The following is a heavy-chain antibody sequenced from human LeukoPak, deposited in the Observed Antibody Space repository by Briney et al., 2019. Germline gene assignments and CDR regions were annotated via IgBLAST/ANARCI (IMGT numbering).Heavy chain of an antibody. CDR3: ASGIREGGFES. CDR1: EFILSTYA. V-gene: IGHV3-21*01. J-gene: IGHJ4*02. Sequence: VGSLRLSCADSEFILSTYAMKWVPEAPGRGLGGVSSISPSRSAIFYAHSVKGRFTISRDNAKNSLYLQMNSLRAEDTALYFCASGIREGGFESWGQGNLVTVSS. CDR2: ISPSRSAI. D-gene: IGHD1-1*01.